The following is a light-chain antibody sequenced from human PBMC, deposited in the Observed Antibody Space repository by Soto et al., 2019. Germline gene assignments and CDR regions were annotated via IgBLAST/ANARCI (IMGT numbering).Light chain of an antibody. Sequence: EIVMTQSPATLSVSPGESATLSCRASQSVGSDLAWYQHKPDQTPRLLIYDASTRATGVPAKFSGSGSGTDFTLTINRLQAEDFAVYYCQHYNNWPWTFGQGTKVEI. J-gene: IGKJ1*01. CDR1: QSVGSD. V-gene: IGKV3-15*01. CDR3: QHYNNWPWT. CDR2: DAS.